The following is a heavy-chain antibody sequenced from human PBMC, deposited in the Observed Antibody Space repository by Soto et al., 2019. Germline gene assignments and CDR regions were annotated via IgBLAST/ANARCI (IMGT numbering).Heavy chain of an antibody. CDR2: IWYDGSNK. Sequence: QVQLVESGGGVVQPGRSLRLSCAASGFTFSSYGMHWVRQAPGKGLEWVAVIWYDGSNKYYADSVKGRFTISRDNSKNSLYLKMNSLRAEDTAVYYCAREGGYCTNGVCWKEKGHYYYYYMDVWGKGTTVTVSS. CDR3: AREGGYCTNGVCWKEKGHYYYYYMDV. CDR1: GFTFSSYG. J-gene: IGHJ6*03. D-gene: IGHD2-8*01. V-gene: IGHV3-33*01.